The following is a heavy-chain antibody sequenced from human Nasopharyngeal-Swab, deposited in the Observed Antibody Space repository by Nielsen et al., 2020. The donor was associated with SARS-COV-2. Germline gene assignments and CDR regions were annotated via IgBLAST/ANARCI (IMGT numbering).Heavy chain of an antibody. CDR1: GFTFSSYA. Sequence: GEFLKISCAASGFTFSSYAMHWVRQAPGKGLEWVAVISYDGSNKYYADSVKGRFTISRDNSKNTLYLQMNSLRAEDTAVYYCARDLGGYVGYWGQGTLVTVSS. CDR3: ARDLGGYVGY. J-gene: IGHJ4*02. CDR2: ISYDGSNK. D-gene: IGHD5-12*01. V-gene: IGHV3-30-3*01.